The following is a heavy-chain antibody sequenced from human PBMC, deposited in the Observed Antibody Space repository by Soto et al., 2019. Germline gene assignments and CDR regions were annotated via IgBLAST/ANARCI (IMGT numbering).Heavy chain of an antibody. V-gene: IGHV4-59*01. Sequence: VQLQESGPRLVRPSETLSLSCTVSGGSISGYYWNWIRQPPGRGLEWIGYISNTGNTNYNPSLMSRVSISVDTSKNQASLNLRAVTAEDTALYYCARDSAVGSSKRGFEYWGQGTLVTVSS. J-gene: IGHJ4*02. D-gene: IGHD2-2*01. CDR1: GGSISGYY. CDR3: ARDSAVGSSKRGFEY. CDR2: ISNTGNT.